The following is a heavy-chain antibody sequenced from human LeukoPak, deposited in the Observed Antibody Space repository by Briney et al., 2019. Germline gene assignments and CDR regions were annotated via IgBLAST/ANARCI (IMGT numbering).Heavy chain of an antibody. Sequence: ASVKVPCKASGYTFTSYYMHWVRQAPGQGLEWMGIINPSGGSTSYAQKFQGRVTMTRDTSTSTVYMELSSLRSEDTAVYYCARDPRSTSSYYYYMDVWGKGTTVTVSS. J-gene: IGHJ6*03. V-gene: IGHV1-46*01. D-gene: IGHD2-2*01. CDR2: INPSGGST. CDR1: GYTFTSYY. CDR3: ARDPRSTSSYYYYMDV.